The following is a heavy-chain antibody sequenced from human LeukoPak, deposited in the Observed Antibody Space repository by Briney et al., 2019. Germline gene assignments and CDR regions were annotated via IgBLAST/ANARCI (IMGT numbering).Heavy chain of an antibody. CDR1: GGTFSSYA. V-gene: IGHV1-69*06. Sequence: GASVKVSCKASGGTFSSYAISWVRQAPGQGLEWMGGIIPIFGTANYAQKFQGRVTITADKSTSTAYMELSSLRSEDTAVYYCARAPPDMGVLMVYAITGAFDIWGQGTMVTVSS. D-gene: IGHD2-8*01. CDR2: IIPIFGTA. CDR3: ARAPPDMGVLMVYAITGAFDI. J-gene: IGHJ3*02.